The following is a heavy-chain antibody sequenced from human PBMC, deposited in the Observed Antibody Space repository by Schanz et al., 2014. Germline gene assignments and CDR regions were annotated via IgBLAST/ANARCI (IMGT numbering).Heavy chain of an antibody. CDR1: GGSFSGYF. V-gene: IGHV4-34*02. CDR3: ATNMVQGTISDAFDI. D-gene: IGHD3-10*01. J-gene: IGHJ3*02. Sequence: QVQLQQWGAGLLKPSETLSLTCDVYGGSFSGYFWSWIRQPPGKGLEWIGEINHSGNNYYNPSLKSRVTISVDTYKNQFSLKLPSVTAADTAVYYCATNMVQGTISDAFDIWGQGTMVTVSS. CDR2: INHSGNN.